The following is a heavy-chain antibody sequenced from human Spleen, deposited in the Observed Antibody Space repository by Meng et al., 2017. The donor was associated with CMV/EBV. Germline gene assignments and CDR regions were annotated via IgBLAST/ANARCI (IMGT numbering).Heavy chain of an antibody. CDR2: ISYDGSNK. Sequence: SGFPFSSSAMPWVRQAPGKGLEWMAVISYDGSNKYYADSVKGRFTISRDNSKNTLYLQMNSLRAEDTAVYYCARETNYYDSSGYLFYWGQGTLVTVSS. J-gene: IGHJ4*02. CDR1: GFPFSSSA. CDR3: ARETNYYDSSGYLFY. V-gene: IGHV3-30-3*01. D-gene: IGHD3-22*01.